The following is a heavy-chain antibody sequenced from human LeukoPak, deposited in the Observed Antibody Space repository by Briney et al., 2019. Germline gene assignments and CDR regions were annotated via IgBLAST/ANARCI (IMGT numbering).Heavy chain of an antibody. J-gene: IGHJ4*02. CDR3: ARGGYSYGRHYYFDY. Sequence: SETLSLTCTVSGGSISSDYWSWIRQPPGKGLEWIGYIYYSGSTNYNPSLKSRVTISVDTSKNRFSLKLSSVTAADTAVYYCARGGYSYGRHYYFDYWGQGTLVTVSS. V-gene: IGHV4-59*01. D-gene: IGHD5-18*01. CDR1: GGSISSDY. CDR2: IYYSGST.